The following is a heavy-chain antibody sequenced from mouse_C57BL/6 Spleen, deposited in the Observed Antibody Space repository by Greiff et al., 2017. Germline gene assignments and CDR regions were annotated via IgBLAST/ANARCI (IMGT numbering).Heavy chain of an antibody. V-gene: IGHV1-72*01. Sequence: QVQLQQPGAELVKPGASVKLSCKASGYTFTSYWMNWVKQRPGRGLEWIGRIDPSSGGTNYNEKFKSKATLTVDKPSSTAYMQLSSLTSEDSAVYSCARLVNCYGFYFGYWGQGTPLTVSS. D-gene: IGHD2-12*01. J-gene: IGHJ2*01. CDR3: ARLVNCYGFYFGY. CDR2: IDPSSGGT. CDR1: GYTFTSYW.